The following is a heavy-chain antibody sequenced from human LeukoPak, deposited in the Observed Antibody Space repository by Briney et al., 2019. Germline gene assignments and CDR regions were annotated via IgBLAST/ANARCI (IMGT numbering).Heavy chain of an antibody. CDR2: ISSSSSYI. V-gene: IGHV3-21*01. CDR3: ARESYYYDSSGYYYSFDY. D-gene: IGHD3-22*01. CDR1: GFTFSSYS. J-gene: IGHJ4*02. Sequence: GGSLRLSCAASGFTFSSYSMNWVRQAPGKGLEWVSSISSSSSYIYYADSVKGRFTISRDNAKNSLYLQMNSLSAEDTAVYYCARESYYYDSSGYYYSFDYWGQGTLVTVPS.